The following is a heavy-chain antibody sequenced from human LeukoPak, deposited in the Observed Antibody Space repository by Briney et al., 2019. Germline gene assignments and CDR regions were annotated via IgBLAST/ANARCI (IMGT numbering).Heavy chain of an antibody. CDR3: TRELSGSSSRHFDY. Sequence: GGSLRLSCAASGFTFSNYWMHWVRQAPGKGPVWVSRINTDGNITTYADSVKGRFTISRDSAKNALYLRMNSLRAEDTAVYYCTRELSGSSSRHFDYWGQGTLVTVSS. J-gene: IGHJ4*02. D-gene: IGHD6-13*01. CDR1: GFTFSNYW. V-gene: IGHV3-74*01. CDR2: INTDGNIT.